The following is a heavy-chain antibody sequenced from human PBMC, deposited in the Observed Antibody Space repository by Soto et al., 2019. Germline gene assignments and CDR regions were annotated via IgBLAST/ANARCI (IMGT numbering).Heavy chain of an antibody. D-gene: IGHD5-18*01. CDR3: AREDDGYSVY. J-gene: IGHJ4*02. V-gene: IGHV1-46*01. CDR2: INPSGGST. Sequence: GASVKVSCKACGYGYASYYMWWVRQAPGQGLEWMGIINPSGGSTSYAQKFQGRVTMTRDTSTSTVYMELSSLRSEDTAVYYCAREDDGYSVYWGQGTLVTVSS. CDR1: GYGYASYY.